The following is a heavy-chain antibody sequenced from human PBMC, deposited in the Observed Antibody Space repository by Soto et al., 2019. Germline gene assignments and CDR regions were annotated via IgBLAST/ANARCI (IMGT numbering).Heavy chain of an antibody. D-gene: IGHD3-16*01. CDR3: AKGDFDY. V-gene: IGHV3-30*18. Sequence: VQLVESGGGVVQPGRSLRLSCAASGFTFSSYGMHWVRQAPGKGLEWVAVISYDGSNKYYADSVKGRFTISRDNSKNTLYLQMNSLRAEDTAVYYCAKGDFDYWGQGTLVTVSS. CDR1: GFTFSSYG. J-gene: IGHJ4*02. CDR2: ISYDGSNK.